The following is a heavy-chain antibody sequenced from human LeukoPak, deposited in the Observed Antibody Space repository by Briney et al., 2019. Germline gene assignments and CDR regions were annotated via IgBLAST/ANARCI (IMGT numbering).Heavy chain of an antibody. J-gene: IGHJ3*02. CDR2: ISSGGDSI. D-gene: IGHD3-22*01. V-gene: IGHV3-11*04. Sequence: GGSLRLSCAASGITFSDHYMSWLRQAPGKGLEWLSYISSGGDSIYYADSVKGRFTISRDNAKNSVSLQMNSLRAEDTAVYYCANFVYYYDSSGYSAFDIWGQGTMVTVSS. CDR3: ANFVYYYDSSGYSAFDI. CDR1: GITFSDHY.